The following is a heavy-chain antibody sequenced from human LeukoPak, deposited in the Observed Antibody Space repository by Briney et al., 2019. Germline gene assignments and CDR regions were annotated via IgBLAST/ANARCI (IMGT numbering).Heavy chain of an antibody. V-gene: IGHV4-30-2*01. Sequence: PSETLSLTCIVSGGSINSGTYYWSWIRQPPGKGLEWIGYVYHSGSTYYNPSLKSRVTISVDRSKNQFSLKLSSVTAADTAVYYCAREARPDWFDPWGQGTLVTVSS. CDR3: AREARPDWFDP. CDR2: VYHSGST. CDR1: GGSINSGTYY. J-gene: IGHJ5*02. D-gene: IGHD6-6*01.